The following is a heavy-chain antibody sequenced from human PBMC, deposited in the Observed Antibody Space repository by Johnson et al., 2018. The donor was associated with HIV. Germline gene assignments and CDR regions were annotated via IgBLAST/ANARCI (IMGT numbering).Heavy chain of an antibody. CDR1: GFTLSSYY. J-gene: IGHJ3*02. CDR3: ATLPVSSGYSRADAFDI. D-gene: IGHD3-22*01. Sequence: VQLVESGGGLIQPGGSLRLSCAASGFTLSSYYMSWVRQAPGKGLEWVANIKQDGSEKYYVDSVKGRFTISRDNAKNSLYLQMNSLRAEDTAVYYCATLPVSSGYSRADAFDIWGQGTMVTVSS. V-gene: IGHV3-7*01. CDR2: IKQDGSEK.